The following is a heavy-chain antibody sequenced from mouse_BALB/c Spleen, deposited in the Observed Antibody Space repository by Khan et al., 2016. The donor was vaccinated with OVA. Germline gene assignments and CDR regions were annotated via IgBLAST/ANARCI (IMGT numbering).Heavy chain of an antibody. CDR2: IWAGGST. D-gene: IGHD3-3*01. CDR3: ARNRGPEYFDF. V-gene: IGHV2-9*02. J-gene: IGHJ2*01. CDR1: GFSLTSYA. Sequence: QVQLKESGPGLVAPSQSLSITCTVTGFSLTSYAIHWIRQPPGKGLEWLGVIWAGGSTNYNSALMSRLSISKDNSKSHVFLTMNSLQTHDTAMYYSARNRGPEYFDFWGQGATLTVSS.